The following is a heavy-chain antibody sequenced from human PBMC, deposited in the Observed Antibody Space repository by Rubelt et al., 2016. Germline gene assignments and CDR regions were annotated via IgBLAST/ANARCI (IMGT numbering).Heavy chain of an antibody. J-gene: IGHJ5*02. V-gene: IGHV7-4-1*02. Sequence: QVQLVQSGTEVKKPGASVKVSCKASGFTFTSYGITWVRQAPGQGLEWMGWINTNKGNPTYAQGFTGRFVFSLDTSVSTAYLQISSLKAEDTAVYYCARALHGSLFDPWGQGTLVTVSS. CDR1: GFTFTSYG. D-gene: IGHD3-10*01. CDR2: INTNKGNP. CDR3: ARALHGSLFDP.